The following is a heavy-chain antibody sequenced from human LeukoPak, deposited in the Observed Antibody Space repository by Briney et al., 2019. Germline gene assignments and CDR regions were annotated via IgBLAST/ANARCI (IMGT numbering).Heavy chain of an antibody. J-gene: IGHJ4*02. V-gene: IGHV3-74*01. CDR1: GFTLTNYW. D-gene: IGHD6-6*01. CDR2: LPPDELGI. CDR3: VGTIASRGSEY. Sequence: GGSLRLSCAASGFTLTNYWMHWVRQAPGMGLVWVSRLPPDELGIIYADSVKGRFTVSRDNAKNTVYLQMNNLRVDDTAMYYCVGTIASRGSEYWGQGALVTVSS.